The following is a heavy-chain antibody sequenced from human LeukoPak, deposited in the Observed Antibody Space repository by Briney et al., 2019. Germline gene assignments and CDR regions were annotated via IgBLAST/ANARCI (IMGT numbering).Heavy chain of an antibody. CDR1: GFSFSNYA. V-gene: IGHV3-30*04. CDR2: ILYDGSNE. Sequence: GRSLRLSCAASGFSFSNYAMHWVRQASGKGLEWVSLILYDGSNEHYTDSVKGRFTISRDNSKNTLYLQMNSLRPEDTAVYYCVTCLGSGYYFDYWGQGTLVTVSS. D-gene: IGHD3-3*01. J-gene: IGHJ4*02. CDR3: VTCLGSGYYFDY.